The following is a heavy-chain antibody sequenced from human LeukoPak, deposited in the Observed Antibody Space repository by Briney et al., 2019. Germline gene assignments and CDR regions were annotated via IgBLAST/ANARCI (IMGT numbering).Heavy chain of an antibody. V-gene: IGHV4-59*03. Sequence: SETLSLTCTVSGGSISSHYWSWIRQFPGKGLEWTGYIFYSGTTKYNPSLKSRVTISVDTSKSQFSLNLTSVTAADTAVYYCVANLVAVFHYWGQGALVTVSP. D-gene: IGHD1-7*01. CDR1: GGSISSHY. J-gene: IGHJ4*02. CDR3: VANLVAVFHY. CDR2: IFYSGTT.